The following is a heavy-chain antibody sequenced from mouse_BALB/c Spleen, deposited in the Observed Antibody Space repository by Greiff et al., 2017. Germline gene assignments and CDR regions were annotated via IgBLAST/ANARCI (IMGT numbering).Heavy chain of an antibody. CDR3: ARYGRKDFDY. Sequence: EVQLQESGPGLVKPSQSLSLTCTVTGYSITSDYAWNWIRQFPGNKLEWMGYISYSGSTSYNPSLKSRISITRDTSKNQFFLQLNSVTTEDTATYYCARYGRKDFDYWGQGTTLTVSS. V-gene: IGHV3-2*02. CDR2: ISYSGST. D-gene: IGHD1-1*01. J-gene: IGHJ2*01. CDR1: GYSITSDYA.